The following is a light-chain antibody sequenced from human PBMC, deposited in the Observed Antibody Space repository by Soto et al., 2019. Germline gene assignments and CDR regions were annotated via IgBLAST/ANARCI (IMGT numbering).Light chain of an antibody. J-gene: IGKJ4*01. Sequence: DIQMTQSPSTLSAHVGDRVTITCRTSQSVGRRLAWYQHKPGQAPKIVMYEASNLQTGVPSRFSGSGSGTEFTLTISSLQPDDLATYYCQQYYIYSITFGGGTKVEIK. CDR3: QQYYIYSIT. CDR2: EAS. CDR1: QSVGRR. V-gene: IGKV1-5*03.